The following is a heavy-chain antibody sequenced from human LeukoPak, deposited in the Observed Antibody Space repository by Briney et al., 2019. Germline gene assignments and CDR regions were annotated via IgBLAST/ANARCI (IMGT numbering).Heavy chain of an antibody. CDR2: INWNGGGT. D-gene: IGHD4-17*01. Sequence: GSLRLSCATSGFTFDEYGMNWVRQAPGKGLEWVSGINWNGGGTGYADSVKGRFTISRDNAKNSLYLQMNSLRAEDTAFYYCARSDFGDYTPSVWGQGTLVTVSS. CDR1: GFTFDEYG. CDR3: ARSDFGDYTPSV. V-gene: IGHV3-20*04. J-gene: IGHJ4*02.